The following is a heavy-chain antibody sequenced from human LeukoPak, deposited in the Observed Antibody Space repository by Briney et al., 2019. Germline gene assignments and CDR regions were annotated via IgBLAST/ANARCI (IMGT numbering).Heavy chain of an antibody. CDR2: IYYSGST. Sequence: SSETLSLTCSVSGGSISSYYWSWIRQPPGKGLEWIGYIYYSGSTNYNPSLESRVTISVNTSKNEFSLKLSSVTAADTAVYYCARHDWSYPYFDYWGQGILVTVSS. V-gene: IGHV4-59*01. J-gene: IGHJ4*02. CDR1: GGSISSYY. CDR3: ARHDWSYPYFDY. D-gene: IGHD1-7*01.